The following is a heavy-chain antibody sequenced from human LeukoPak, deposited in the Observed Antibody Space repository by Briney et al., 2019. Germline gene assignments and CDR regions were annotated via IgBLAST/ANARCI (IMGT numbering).Heavy chain of an antibody. V-gene: IGHV3-23*01. Sequence: GGSLRLSCAASGFTFSSYAMSWVRQAPGKGLEWVSAISGSDSTYYADSVKGRFTVSRDNSKNTLYLQMNSLRAEDTAVYYCAKDSPYAYYGSGSYWDYWGQGTLVTVSS. D-gene: IGHD3-10*01. CDR1: GFTFSSYA. CDR3: AKDSPYAYYGSGSYWDY. CDR2: ISGSDST. J-gene: IGHJ4*02.